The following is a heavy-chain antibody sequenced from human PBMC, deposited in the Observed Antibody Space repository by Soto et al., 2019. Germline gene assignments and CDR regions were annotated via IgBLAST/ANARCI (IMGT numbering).Heavy chain of an antibody. CDR1: GYTFTSYG. J-gene: IGHJ5*02. D-gene: IGHD6-6*01. CDR3: AGDPLRVYSSSSSWFDP. Sequence: QVQLVQSGAEVKKPGASVKVSCKASGYTFTSYGISWVRQAPGQGLEWMGWISAYNGNTNYAQKLQGRVTMTTDTSTSTAYMELRSLRSDVPAVYYCAGDPLRVYSSSSSWFDPLGQGTLVTVSS. V-gene: IGHV1-18*01. CDR2: ISAYNGNT.